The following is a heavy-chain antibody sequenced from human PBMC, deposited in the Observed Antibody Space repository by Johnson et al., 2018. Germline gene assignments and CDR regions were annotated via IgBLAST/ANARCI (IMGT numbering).Heavy chain of an antibody. V-gene: IGHV3-33*01. CDR3: ATDAGAAAFDI. Sequence: QVQLVQSGGGVVQPGRSLRLSCAASGFTFSRYGMHWVRQDPGKGLEWVAVIWSDGRTKDFTDSVKGRFTMSSDHSNNSLYLQMNSLRAEDTAMSYCATDAGAAAFDIWGQGTMVTVSS. D-gene: IGHD3-10*01. CDR2: IWSDGRTK. CDR1: GFTFSRYG. J-gene: IGHJ3*02.